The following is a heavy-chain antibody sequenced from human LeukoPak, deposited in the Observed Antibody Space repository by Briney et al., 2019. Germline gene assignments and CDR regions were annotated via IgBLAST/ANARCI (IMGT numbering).Heavy chain of an antibody. Sequence: ASVKVSFTASGYTFTSYYMHWVRQAPGQGLEWMGIINPSGGSTSYAQKFQGRVTMTRDTSTSTVYMELSSLRSEDTAVYYCVYNYYDSSGFPHWGQGTLVTVSS. CDR2: INPSGGST. V-gene: IGHV1-46*01. J-gene: IGHJ4*02. CDR1: GYTFTSYY. CDR3: VYNYYDSSGFPH. D-gene: IGHD3-22*01.